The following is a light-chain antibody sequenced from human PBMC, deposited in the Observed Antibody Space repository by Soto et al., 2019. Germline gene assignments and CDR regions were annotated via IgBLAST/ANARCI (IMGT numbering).Light chain of an antibody. CDR1: SSNIGGNS. V-gene: IGLV1-51*01. CDR2: DDN. J-gene: IGLJ1*01. CDR3: GSWDSSMSAYV. Sequence: QSVLTQPPSVSAAPGQKVTISCSGSSSNIGGNSVSWYQQLPGTAPKLLIYDDNKRPSGIPDRFSRSKSGTSATLGITGFQTGDEAEYYCGSWDSSMSAYVFGRGTKVIVL.